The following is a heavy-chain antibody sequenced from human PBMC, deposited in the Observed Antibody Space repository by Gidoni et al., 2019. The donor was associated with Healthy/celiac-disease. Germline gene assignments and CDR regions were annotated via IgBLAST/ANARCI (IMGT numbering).Heavy chain of an antibody. CDR1: GFTFRSYW. J-gene: IGHJ4*02. CDR3: AREAAETDYYLDY. V-gene: IGHV3-7*01. CDR2: IKQDGSEK. Sequence: EVQLVESGGGLVQPGGSLRLSCAASGFTFRSYWMSWVRQAPGKGLEWVANIKQDGSEKYFVDSVKGRFTISRDNAKNSMDLQMNSLRAEDTAVYYCAREAAETDYYLDYWGQGILVTVSS.